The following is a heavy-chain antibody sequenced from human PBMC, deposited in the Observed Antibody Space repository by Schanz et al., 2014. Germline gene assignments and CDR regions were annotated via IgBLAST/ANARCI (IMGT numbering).Heavy chain of an antibody. J-gene: IGHJ4*02. Sequence: QVQLVQSGAEVKKPGASVKVSCKASGYTFTSYYMHWVRQAPGQGLEWMGIINPSGGSTSYAQKFQGRVTITRATSTSTVYMELSSLRSEDTAVYYCARDGEAAAGCDYWGQGTLVTVSS. D-gene: IGHD6-13*01. V-gene: IGHV1-46*03. CDR2: INPSGGST. CDR1: GYTFTSYY. CDR3: ARDGEAAAGCDY.